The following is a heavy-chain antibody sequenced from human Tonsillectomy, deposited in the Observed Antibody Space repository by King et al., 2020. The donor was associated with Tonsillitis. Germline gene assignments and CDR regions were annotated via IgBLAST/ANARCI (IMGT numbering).Heavy chain of an antibody. D-gene: IGHD5-24*01. Sequence: VQLVESGGGVVQPGRSLRLSCAASGFTFSSYGMHWVRQAPGKGLEWVTVISYDGSNKYYADSVKGRFTISRDNSKNTLYLQMNSLRAEDTAVYYCAKAKDGYDLYYFDYWGQGTLVTVSS. J-gene: IGHJ4*02. V-gene: IGHV3-30*18. CDR3: AKAKDGYDLYYFDY. CDR2: ISYDGSNK. CDR1: GFTFSSYG.